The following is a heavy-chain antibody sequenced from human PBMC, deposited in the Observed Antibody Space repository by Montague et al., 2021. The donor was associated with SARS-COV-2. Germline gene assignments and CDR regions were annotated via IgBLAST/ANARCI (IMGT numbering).Heavy chain of an antibody. CDR2: IYYSGST. CDR3: ARLTTTVSYYYGMDV. J-gene: IGHJ6*02. CDR1: GGSISSSSYY. D-gene: IGHD4-17*01. V-gene: IGHV4-39*01. Sequence: SETLSLTCTASGGSISSSSYYWGWVRQPPGKGLEWIGSIYYSGSTYYNPSLKSRVTISVDTSKNQFSLKLSFVTAADTAVYYCARLTTTVSYYYGMDVWGQGTTVTVSS.